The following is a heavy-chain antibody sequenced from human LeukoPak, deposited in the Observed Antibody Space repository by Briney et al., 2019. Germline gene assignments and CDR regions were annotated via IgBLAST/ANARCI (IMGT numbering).Heavy chain of an antibody. V-gene: IGHV1-18*01. CDR1: GYTFTSYG. CDR2: INTYNGNT. J-gene: IGHJ3*02. Sequence: ASVKVSCKASGYTFTSYGISWVRQAPGQGLEWMGWINTYNGNTNYAQKLQGRVTMTTDTSTNTAYMELRSLRSDDTAVHYCARDYYDSSGYYYDAFDIWGQGTMVTVSS. CDR3: ARDYYDSSGYYYDAFDI. D-gene: IGHD3-22*01.